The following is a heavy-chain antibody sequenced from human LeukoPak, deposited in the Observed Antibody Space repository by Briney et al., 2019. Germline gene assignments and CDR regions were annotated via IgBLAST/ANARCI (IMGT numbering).Heavy chain of an antibody. Sequence: SETLSLTCTVSGGSISSYYWSWIRQPPGKGLEWIGYIYYSGSTNYNPSLKSRVTISVDTSKNQCSLKLSSVTASAPAVYYCATDMDTSIADDYYGMDVWGQGTTVTVSS. CDR3: ATDMDTSIADDYYGMDV. CDR2: IYYSGST. D-gene: IGHD5-18*01. J-gene: IGHJ6*02. CDR1: GGSISSYY. V-gene: IGHV4-59*12.